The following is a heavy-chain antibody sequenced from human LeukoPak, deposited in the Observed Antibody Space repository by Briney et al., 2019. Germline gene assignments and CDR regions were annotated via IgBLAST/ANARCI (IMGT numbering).Heavy chain of an antibody. CDR3: ATGERLVPAAMWFDY. V-gene: IGHV1-2*02. CDR1: GYTLTDYY. Sequence: ASVKVSCKASGYTLTDYYMHWVRQAPGQGLEWMGWINPKSGGRSYAQRFQGRVTMTRDTPISTAYMELSRLRSDDTAVYYCATGERLVPAAMWFDYWGQGTLVTVSS. J-gene: IGHJ4*02. D-gene: IGHD2-2*01. CDR2: INPKSGGR.